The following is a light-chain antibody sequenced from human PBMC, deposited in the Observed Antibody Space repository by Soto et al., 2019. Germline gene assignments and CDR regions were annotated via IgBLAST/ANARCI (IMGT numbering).Light chain of an antibody. J-gene: IGKJ2*01. CDR3: QQYGSSPPYT. Sequence: EIVLTQSPGTLSLSPGERATLSCRASQSVSSSYLAWYQQKPGQAPRLLIYGASSRATGIPDRFSCSGSGTDFTLTISRLEPEDFAVYYCQQYGSSPPYTFGEGPKLEIK. CDR1: QSVSSSY. V-gene: IGKV3-20*01. CDR2: GAS.